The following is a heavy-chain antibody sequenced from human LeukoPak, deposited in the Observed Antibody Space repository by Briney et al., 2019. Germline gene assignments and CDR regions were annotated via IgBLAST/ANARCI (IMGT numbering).Heavy chain of an antibody. CDR1: GFTFSTYG. CDR3: ARDPGRSGWDY. CDR2: IRHDESEI. Sequence: GGSLRLSCAASGFTFSTYGMSWVRQAPGKGLEWVANIRHDESEIYYVDSVKGRFTISRDNAKDSLFLQMNSLRAEDTAVYYCARDPGRSGWDYWGQGALVTVSS. J-gene: IGHJ4*02. D-gene: IGHD6-19*01. V-gene: IGHV3-7*01.